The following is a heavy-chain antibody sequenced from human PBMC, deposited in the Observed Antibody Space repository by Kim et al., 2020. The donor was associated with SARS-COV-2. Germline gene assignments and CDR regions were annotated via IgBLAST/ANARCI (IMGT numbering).Heavy chain of an antibody. Sequence: SETLSLTCTVSGGSISSYYWSWIRQPPGKGLEWIGYIYYSGSTNYNPSLKSRVTISVDTSKNQFSLKLSSVTAADTAVYYCARGPYDSSGYYFGYWGQGTLVTVSS. CDR1: GGSISSYY. J-gene: IGHJ4*02. V-gene: IGHV4-59*01. CDR2: IYYSGST. D-gene: IGHD3-22*01. CDR3: ARGPYDSSGYYFGY.